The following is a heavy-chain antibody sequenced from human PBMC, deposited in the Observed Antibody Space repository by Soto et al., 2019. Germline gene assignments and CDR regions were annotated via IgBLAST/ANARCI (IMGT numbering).Heavy chain of an antibody. Sequence: QVQLVQSGTEVEKPGAAVKVSCKASGYIFTSYGISWVRLAPGQGLEWMGWISAYTGDTKYAQILQGRATMTTDTSTRTAYMELRRLTSYDTAVYYCARVAGAGTARPPHGFDYGGQGTLVTVSS. CDR1: GYIFTSYG. D-gene: IGHD6-19*01. J-gene: IGHJ4*02. V-gene: IGHV1-18*01. CDR3: ARVAGAGTARPPHGFDY. CDR2: ISAYTGDT.